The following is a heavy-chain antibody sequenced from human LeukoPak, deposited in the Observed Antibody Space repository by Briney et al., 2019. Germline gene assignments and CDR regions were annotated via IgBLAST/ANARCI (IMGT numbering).Heavy chain of an antibody. CDR1: GYTFTSYY. CDR2: INPSGGST. Sequence: GASVKVSCKASGYTFTSYYMHWVRQAPGQGLEWMGIINPSGGSTSYAQKFQGRVTMTRDTSTSTVYMELSSLRSEDTAVYYCARDQSGGESTLNDGDAFDIWGQGTMVTVSS. D-gene: IGHD1-1*01. CDR3: ARDQSGGESTLNDGDAFDI. J-gene: IGHJ3*02. V-gene: IGHV1-46*01.